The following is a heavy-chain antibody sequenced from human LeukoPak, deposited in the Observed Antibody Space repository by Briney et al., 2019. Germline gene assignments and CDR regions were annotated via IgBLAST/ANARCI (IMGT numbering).Heavy chain of an antibody. CDR3: ARLGKLGYTSSWNDY. D-gene: IGHD6-13*01. V-gene: IGHV5-51*01. CDR2: IYPGDSDT. CDR1: GYSFTSYW. Sequence: GESLKISCKGSGYSFTSYWIGWVRQMPGKGLEWMGIIYPGDSDTRYSPSFQGQVTISADRSISTAYLQWSSLKASDTAIYYCARLGKLGYTSSWNDYWGQGTRVTVSS. J-gene: IGHJ4*02.